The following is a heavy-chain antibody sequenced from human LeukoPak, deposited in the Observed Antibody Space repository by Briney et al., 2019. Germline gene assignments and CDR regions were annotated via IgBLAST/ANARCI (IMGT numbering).Heavy chain of an antibody. Sequence: GGSLRLSCAASGFTFGNSWMYWVRQAPGKGLVWVSRITADGRSTTYADSVKGRFTISRDNAKNMLYLQMNGLRDEDTAVYYCARWGLNWGQGTLVTVST. V-gene: IGHV3-74*01. CDR2: ITADGRST. CDR1: GFTFGNSW. CDR3: ARWGLN. D-gene: IGHD3-10*01. J-gene: IGHJ1*01.